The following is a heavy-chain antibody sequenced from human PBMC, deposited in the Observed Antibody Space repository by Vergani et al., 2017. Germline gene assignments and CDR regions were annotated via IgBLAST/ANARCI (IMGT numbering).Heavy chain of an antibody. V-gene: IGHV3-30*03. D-gene: IGHD1-1*01. CDR2: ISYDGTQK. J-gene: IGHJ1*01. CDR1: GFTSSYYC. CDR3: ATKSCGTPGCQIGYFRE. Sequence: QVHLVESGGGVVQPGRSLRLSCVVSGFTSSYYCMHWVRQAPGKGLEWGAVISYDGTQKYYADSVKGRFTISRDNSKSTLYQQMNSLRTEDTAVYYCATKSCGTPGCQIGYFREWGQGTLVTVSS.